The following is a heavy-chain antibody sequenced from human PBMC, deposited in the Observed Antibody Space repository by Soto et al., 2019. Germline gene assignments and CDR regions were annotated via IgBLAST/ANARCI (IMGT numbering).Heavy chain of an antibody. D-gene: IGHD2-15*01. Sequence: QVQLVQSGAEVKKPGSSVKVSCKASGGTFSSYANSWVRQAPGQGLEWMGGIIPIFGTANYAQKFQGRVTIXAXEXXSTAYRERGSLRSEDTAVYYCAREVVVAATGWFDPWGQGTLVTVSS. CDR1: GGTFSSYA. CDR2: IIPIFGTA. J-gene: IGHJ5*02. CDR3: AREVVVAATGWFDP. V-gene: IGHV1-69*12.